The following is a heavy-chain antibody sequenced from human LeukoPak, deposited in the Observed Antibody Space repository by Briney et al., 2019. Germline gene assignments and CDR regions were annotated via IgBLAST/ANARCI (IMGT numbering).Heavy chain of an antibody. CDR1: GGSFSGYC. J-gene: IGHJ4*02. Sequence: SETLSLTCAVYGGSFSGYCWSWIRQPPGKWLEWIGEINHSGSTNYTPSRKSRVTISVDTSKNQFSLKLRSVTAADTAVYYCASQGYGSGSRDYWGQGTLVTVFS. CDR2: INHSGST. D-gene: IGHD3-10*01. V-gene: IGHV4-34*01. CDR3: ASQGYGSGSRDY.